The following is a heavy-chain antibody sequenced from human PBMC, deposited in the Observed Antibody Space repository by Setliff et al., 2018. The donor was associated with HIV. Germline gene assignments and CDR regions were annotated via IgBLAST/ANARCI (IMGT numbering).Heavy chain of an antibody. CDR2: IGSSNHGI. J-gene: IGHJ3*02. CDR1: GFNFKTYG. V-gene: IGHV3-48*02. CDR3: AKVFAYGIDGFDI. Sequence: SGGSLRLSCAASGFNFKTYGMTWVRQAPGKGLDWVAHIGSSNHGIHYTASVQGRFTVSRDNASNLLFLQMNNLRDEDTAVYYCAKVFAYGIDGFDIWGQGTLVTVSS. D-gene: IGHD4-17*01.